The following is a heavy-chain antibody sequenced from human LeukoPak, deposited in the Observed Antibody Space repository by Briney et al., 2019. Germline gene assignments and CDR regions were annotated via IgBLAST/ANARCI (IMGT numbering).Heavy chain of an antibody. CDR1: GYTFTSYY. D-gene: IGHD1-26*01. Sequence: ASVKVSCKASGYTFTSYYMHWVRRAPGQGLEWVGIINPSGGSPGYAQKFQDRVTMTRDTSTSTVYMELSNLRSEDTAVYYCARELGGSYNDCWGQGTLVTVSS. V-gene: IGHV1-46*01. CDR2: INPSGGSP. J-gene: IGHJ4*02. CDR3: ARELGGSYNDC.